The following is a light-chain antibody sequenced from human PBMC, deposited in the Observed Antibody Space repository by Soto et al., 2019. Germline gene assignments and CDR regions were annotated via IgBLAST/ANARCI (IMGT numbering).Light chain of an antibody. V-gene: IGKV4-1*01. J-gene: IGKJ2*01. CDR1: QSVLYSSNNKRY. CDR3: QQYFSSPFT. CDR2: WAS. Sequence: DIVMTQSPDSLAVSLGERATINCTSSQSVLYSSNNKRYLAWYQQKPGQPPKLLISWASTRESGVPDRFSCSGSGTDFSFALRSLQAGGVAVYYCQQYFSSPFTFGQGTKLEIK.